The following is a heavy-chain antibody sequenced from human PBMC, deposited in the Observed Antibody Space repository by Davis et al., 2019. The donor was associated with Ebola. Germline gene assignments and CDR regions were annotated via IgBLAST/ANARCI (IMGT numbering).Heavy chain of an antibody. D-gene: IGHD4-17*01. CDR1: GGSISSGGYY. V-gene: IGHV4-31*03. CDR3: ARDPSGHYGDYEWEGMDV. Sequence: PSETLSLTCTVSGGSISSGGYYWSWIRQHPGKGLEWIGYIYYSGSTYYNPSLKSRVTISVDTSKNQFSLKLSSVTAADTAVYYCARDPSGHYGDYEWEGMDVWGQGTTVTVSS. J-gene: IGHJ6*02. CDR2: IYYSGST.